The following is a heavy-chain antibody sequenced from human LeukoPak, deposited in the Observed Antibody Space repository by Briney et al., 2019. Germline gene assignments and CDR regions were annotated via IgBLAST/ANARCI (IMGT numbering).Heavy chain of an antibody. V-gene: IGHV3-49*04. CDR1: GFTFGDYA. J-gene: IGHJ4*02. D-gene: IGHD2-2*01. Sequence: PGGSLRLSCTASGFTFGDYAMSWVRQAPGKGLEWVGFIRSKAYGGTTEYAASVKGRFTISRDDSKSIAYLQMNSLKTEDTAVYYCTRSPLIVVVPAAILFDYWGQGTLVTVSS. CDR2: IRSKAYGGTT. CDR3: TRSPLIVVVPAAILFDY.